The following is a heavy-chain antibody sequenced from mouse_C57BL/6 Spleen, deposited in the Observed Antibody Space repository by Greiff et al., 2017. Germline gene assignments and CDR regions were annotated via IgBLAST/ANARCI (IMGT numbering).Heavy chain of an antibody. J-gene: IGHJ2*01. CDR2: IDPNSGGT. V-gene: IGHV1-72*01. CDR1: GYTFTSYW. Sequence: QVQLQQSGAELVKPGASVKLSCKASGYTFTSYWMHWVKQRPGRGLEWIGRIDPNSGGTKYNEKFKSKATLTVDKPSSTAYMQLGSLPSEDSAVYYCVRGGSRWDYFDYWGQGTTLTVSS. CDR3: VRGGSRWDYFDY. D-gene: IGHD1-1*01.